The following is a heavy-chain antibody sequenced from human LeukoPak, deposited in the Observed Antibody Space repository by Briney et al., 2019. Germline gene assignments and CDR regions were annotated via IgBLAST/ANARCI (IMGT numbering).Heavy chain of an antibody. Sequence: PGGSLRLSCAASGFTFSSYSMNWIRQAPGKGLEWVSSISSSTSYIYYADSVKDRFTISRDNAKNTLYLQMNSLRAEDTAVYYCVRDGIAAVDFDYWGQGILVTVSS. CDR1: GFTFSSYS. V-gene: IGHV3-21*01. CDR3: VRDGIAAVDFDY. J-gene: IGHJ4*02. D-gene: IGHD6-13*01. CDR2: ISSSTSYI.